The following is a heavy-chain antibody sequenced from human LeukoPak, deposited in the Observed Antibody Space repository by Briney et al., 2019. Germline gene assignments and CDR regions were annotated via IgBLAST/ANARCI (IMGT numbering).Heavy chain of an antibody. CDR3: AKDRAATTTGFDY. CDR1: GFTFDGYT. CDR2: ISWDGGST. J-gene: IGHJ4*02. Sequence: PGGSLRLSCAASGFTFDGYTMHWVRQAPGKGLEWVSLISWDGGSTYYADSVKGRFTISRDNSKNSLYLQMNSLRTEDTALYYCAKDRAATTTGFDYWGQGTLVTVSS. D-gene: IGHD6-13*01. V-gene: IGHV3-43*01.